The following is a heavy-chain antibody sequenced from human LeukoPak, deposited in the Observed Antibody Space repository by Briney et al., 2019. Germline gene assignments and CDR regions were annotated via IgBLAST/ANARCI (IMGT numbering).Heavy chain of an antibody. CDR1: GGSISSYY. CDR3: ARDVHGSGTWDWFDP. J-gene: IGHJ5*02. V-gene: IGHV4-4*07. CDR2: IYASGNT. D-gene: IGHD3-10*01. Sequence: PSETLSLTCTVSGGSISSYYWSWIRQPAGRRLEWIGRIYASGNTNYNPSLKSRVTMSVDTPKNQFSLNLSSVTAADTAVYYCARDVHGSGTWDWFDPWGQGTLVTVSS.